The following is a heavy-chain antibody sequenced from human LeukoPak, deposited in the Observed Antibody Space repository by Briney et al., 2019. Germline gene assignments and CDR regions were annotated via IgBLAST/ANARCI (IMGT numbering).Heavy chain of an antibody. CDR1: GYTFTIYD. CDR3: ARGRSTGYPYYFEY. Sequence: ASVKVSCKASGYTFTIYDINWVRQATGQGLEWMGWMNGNSDSTGYAQKFQGRVTINRNTSISTAYMELSGLRSEHTAVYYCARGRSTGYPYYFEYWGQGALVTVSS. J-gene: IGHJ4*02. D-gene: IGHD5-12*01. CDR2: MNGNSDST. V-gene: IGHV1-8*03.